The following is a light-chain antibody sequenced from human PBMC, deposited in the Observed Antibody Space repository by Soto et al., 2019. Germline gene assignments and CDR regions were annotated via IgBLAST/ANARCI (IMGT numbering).Light chain of an antibody. V-gene: IGLV2-8*01. J-gene: IGLJ1*01. Sequence: QSVLTQPPSASGSPGQSVTISCTGTSSDVGGYNYVSWYQQHPGKAPKLMIYEVNKRPSGVPDRFSGSKSGNTASLTVSGLQAEDEADYYCSSYAGSNIFVFGPGTKLTVL. CDR2: EVN. CDR1: SSDVGGYNY. CDR3: SSYAGSNIFV.